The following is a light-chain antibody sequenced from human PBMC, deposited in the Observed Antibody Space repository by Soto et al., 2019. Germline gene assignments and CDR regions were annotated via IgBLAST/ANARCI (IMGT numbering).Light chain of an antibody. CDR3: MQGTHWPPTYT. J-gene: IGKJ2*01. CDR2: KVS. CDR1: QSLVYSDGNTY. Sequence: VVMTQSPLSLPVTLGQPASISCRSSQSLVYSDGNTYLNWFQQRPGQSPRRLIYKVSNRDSGVPDRFSGSESGSDFTLKISRVEAEDVGVYYCMQGTHWPPTYTFGQGTKLEI. V-gene: IGKV2-30*01.